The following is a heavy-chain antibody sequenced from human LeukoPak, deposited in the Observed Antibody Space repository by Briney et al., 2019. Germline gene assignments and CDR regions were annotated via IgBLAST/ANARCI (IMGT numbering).Heavy chain of an antibody. J-gene: IGHJ5*02. CDR2: ISAYNGNT. V-gene: IGHV1-18*04. CDR3: ARCPTTGTTLRWFDP. CDR1: GYTFTSYG. D-gene: IGHD1-1*01. Sequence: ASAKLSCKASGYTFTSYGISWVRQAPGQGHEWMVWISAYNGNTNYAQKLQGRVTMTTDTSTSTAYMELRSLRSDDTAVYYCARCPTTGTTLRWFDPWGQGTLVTVSS.